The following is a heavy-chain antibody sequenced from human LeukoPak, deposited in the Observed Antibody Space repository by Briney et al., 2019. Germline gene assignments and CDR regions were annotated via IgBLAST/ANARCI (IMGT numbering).Heavy chain of an antibody. D-gene: IGHD3-10*01. CDR1: GFTFSNYA. CDR3: ASMVRGIDY. Sequence: PGGSLRLSCAASGFTFSNYAMSWVRQAPGKGLEWVSVIYSGGSTYYADSVKGRFTISRDNSKNTLYLQMNSLRAEDTAVYYCASMVRGIDYWGQGTLVTVSS. J-gene: IGHJ4*02. V-gene: IGHV3-53*01. CDR2: IYSGGST.